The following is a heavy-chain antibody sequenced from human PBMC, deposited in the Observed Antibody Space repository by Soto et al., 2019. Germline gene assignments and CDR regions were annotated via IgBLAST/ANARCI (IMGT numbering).Heavy chain of an antibody. J-gene: IGHJ4*02. D-gene: IGHD2-15*01. Sequence: QVQLLESGPGLVKPSGTLSLTCTVSGGSITGTNFWSWVRQSPVNGLEWIGEISLTGVINYNPSLKSRVIISMDMSKNQLSLELRSVTAADTAVYYCAREIFAGYSPAGYWGQGTLVTVSS. CDR2: ISLTGVI. V-gene: IGHV4-4*02. CDR1: GGSITGTNF. CDR3: AREIFAGYSPAGY.